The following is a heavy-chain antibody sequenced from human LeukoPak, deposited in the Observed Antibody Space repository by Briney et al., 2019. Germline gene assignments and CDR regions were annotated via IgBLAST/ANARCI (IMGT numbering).Heavy chain of an antibody. CDR2: IYSGGST. CDR1: GFTVSSNY. D-gene: IGHD3-10*01. Sequence: GGSLRLSCAASGFTVSSNYMSWVRQAPGEGLEWVSVIYSGGSTYYADSVKGRFTISRDNSKNTLYLQMNSLRAEGTAVYYCARSGYYYGSGSHFDYWGQGTLVTVSS. J-gene: IGHJ4*02. V-gene: IGHV3-53*01. CDR3: ARSGYYYGSGSHFDY.